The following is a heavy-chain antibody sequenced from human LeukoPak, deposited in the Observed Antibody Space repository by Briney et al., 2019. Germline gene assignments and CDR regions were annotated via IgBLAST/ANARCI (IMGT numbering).Heavy chain of an antibody. CDR2: IRSITDGGTT. D-gene: IGHD1-7*01. Sequence: GGSLRLSCAASGFTFTKAWMTWVRQAPGKGLEWIGRIRSITDGGTTEYAAPVKGKLTISRDDSTNTLYLQMSSLNTEETAVYYCTTAVRGGNFLDSWGQGTLVTVSS. J-gene: IGHJ4*02. CDR3: TTAVRGGNFLDS. CDR1: GFTFTKAW. V-gene: IGHV3-15*01.